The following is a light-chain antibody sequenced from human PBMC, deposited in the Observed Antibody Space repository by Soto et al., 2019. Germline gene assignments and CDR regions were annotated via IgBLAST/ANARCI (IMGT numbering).Light chain of an antibody. J-gene: IGKJ5*01. CDR2: DAS. CDR3: QHYNSFSIT. CDR1: QSISSW. Sequence: DIQLTQSPSTLSSSVGDRVTITCRASQSISSWLSWYQQKPGKAPKLLIYDASSLQSGVPSRFRGSGSGTEFTLTISGLKPDDFETYYCQHYNSFSITFGQGTRLEIK. V-gene: IGKV1-5*01.